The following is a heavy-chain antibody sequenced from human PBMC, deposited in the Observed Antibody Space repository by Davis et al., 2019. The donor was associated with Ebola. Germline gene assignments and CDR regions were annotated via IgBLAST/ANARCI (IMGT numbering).Heavy chain of an antibody. CDR1: GYTFTTYW. D-gene: IGHD3-3*02. CDR3: ARRGGWSGAFLDY. Sequence: GESLKISCKGSGYTFTTYWIGWVRQMPGKGLEWMGIIYPGDSDTRDTPSFQGQIPISADKSISTAYLQWSSLKASDTAMYYCARRGGWSGAFLDYWGQGTLVTVSS. V-gene: IGHV5-51*01. CDR2: IYPGDSDT. J-gene: IGHJ4*02.